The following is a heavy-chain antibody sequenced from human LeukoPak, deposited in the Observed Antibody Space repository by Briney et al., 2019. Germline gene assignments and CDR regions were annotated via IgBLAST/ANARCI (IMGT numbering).Heavy chain of an antibody. CDR1: GGSFSSYY. CDR2: IYYSGNT. CDR3: ARNGNWNYVDY. J-gene: IGHJ4*02. D-gene: IGHD1-1*01. V-gene: IGHV4-59*08. Sequence: SETLSLTCTVSGGSFSSYYWSWIRQPPGKGLEWIGYIYYSGNTNYIPSLKSRVTISVDTSKNQFSLRLSSVTAADTAVYYCARNGNWNYVDYWGQGTLVTVSS.